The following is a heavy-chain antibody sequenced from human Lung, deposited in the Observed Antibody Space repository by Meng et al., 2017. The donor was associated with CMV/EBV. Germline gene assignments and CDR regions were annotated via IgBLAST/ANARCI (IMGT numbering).Heavy chain of an antibody. CDR3: ARLGYYDSSPLGDYFDY. CDR1: GYTFTSYY. V-gene: IGHV1-46*01. D-gene: IGHD3-22*01. Sequence: ASVXVSXXASGYTFTSYYMHWVRQATGQGLEWMGIINPSGGSTSYAQKFQGRVTMTRDTSTSTVYMELSSLRSEDTAVYYCARLGYYDSSPLGDYFDYWGQGTXVTVSS. J-gene: IGHJ4*02. CDR2: INPSGGST.